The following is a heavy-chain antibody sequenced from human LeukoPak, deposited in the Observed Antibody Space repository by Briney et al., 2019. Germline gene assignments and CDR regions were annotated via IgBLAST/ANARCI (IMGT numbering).Heavy chain of an antibody. CDR2: ISASGDVT. CDR1: RFSFSTYP. D-gene: IGHD1-26*01. V-gene: IGHV3-23*01. Sequence: GSLRLSCEASRFSFSTYPMGWVRRAPGKGLEWVSGISASGDVTFHADPLKGRFTISRDNSKNTLYLQMDSLRAEDTAKYYCAKSLLTTASGTGRAFDIWGQGTMVTVSA. CDR3: AKSLLTTASGTGRAFDI. J-gene: IGHJ3*02.